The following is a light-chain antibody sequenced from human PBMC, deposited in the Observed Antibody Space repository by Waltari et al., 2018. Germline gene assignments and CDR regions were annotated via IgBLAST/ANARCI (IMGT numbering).Light chain of an antibody. V-gene: IGKV3-15*01. CDR2: GAS. J-gene: IGKJ2*01. CDR1: QSVSSN. CDR3: QQYNNWPYT. Sequence: EIVMTQSPATLSVSPGERATLSCRASQSVSSNLAWYQRNPGQPPRLLIYGASTRATGIPARFSGSGSGTEFTLTISSLQSEDFAVYYCQQYNNWPYTFGQGTKLEI.